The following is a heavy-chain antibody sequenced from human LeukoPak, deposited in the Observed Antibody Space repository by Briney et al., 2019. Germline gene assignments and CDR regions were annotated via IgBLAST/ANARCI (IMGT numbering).Heavy chain of an antibody. CDR2: IYSGTST. CDR3: ARGRRAGRFDY. CDR1: GFTVSSSY. D-gene: IGHD6-19*01. J-gene: IGHJ4*02. V-gene: IGHV3-53*01. Sequence: GGSLRLSCAASGFTVSSSYMSWVRQAPGKGLEWVSVIYSGTSTYYADSVKGRFTISRDNSKNTLYLQMNSLRAEDTAVYYCARGRRAGRFDYWGQGTLVTVSS.